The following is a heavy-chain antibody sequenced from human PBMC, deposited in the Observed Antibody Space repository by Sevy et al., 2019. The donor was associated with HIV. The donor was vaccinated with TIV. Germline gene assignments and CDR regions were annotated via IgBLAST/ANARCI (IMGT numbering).Heavy chain of an antibody. V-gene: IGHV3-23*01. CDR2: ISGSGGST. CDR3: AKDGGYYDFWSGYTPKHYYGMDV. Sequence: GGSLRLSCAASGFTFSSYAMSWVRQAPGKGLEWVSAISGSGGSTYYADSVKGRFTISRDNSKNTLYLQMNSLRADDTAVYYCAKDGGYYDFWSGYTPKHYYGMDVWGQGTTVTVSS. D-gene: IGHD3-3*01. J-gene: IGHJ6*02. CDR1: GFTFSSYA.